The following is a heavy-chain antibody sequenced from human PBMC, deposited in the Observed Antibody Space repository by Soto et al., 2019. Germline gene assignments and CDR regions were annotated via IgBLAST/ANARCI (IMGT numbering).Heavy chain of an antibody. CDR2: IYHSGST. CDR1: NGSISSAIYY. CDR3: AGRSSLASVQVYFGEISNYNWFDP. Sequence: QLQLQESGPGLVKPSETLSLTCTVSNGSISSAIYYWGWIRQPPGKGLEWIGRIYHSGSTYYNPSLQGRVTMSIATSKNQFSLKLSSVTAADTAVYFCAGRSSLASVQVYFGEISNYNWFDPWGQGTLVTVSS. J-gene: IGHJ5*02. V-gene: IGHV4-39*01. D-gene: IGHD3-10*01.